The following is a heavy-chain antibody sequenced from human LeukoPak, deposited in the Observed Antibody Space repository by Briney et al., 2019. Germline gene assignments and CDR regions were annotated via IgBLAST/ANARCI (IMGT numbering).Heavy chain of an antibody. CDR2: INHSGST. Sequence: PSETLSLTCAVYGGSFSAYYWSWLRQPPGKGLEWIGEINHSGSTNYNTSLKSRATISVDTSKNQFSLKLSSMTAADTAVYYCARVSSSSFDYWGQGTLVTVSS. D-gene: IGHD6-6*01. V-gene: IGHV4-34*01. J-gene: IGHJ4*02. CDR3: ARVSSSSFDY. CDR1: GGSFSAYY.